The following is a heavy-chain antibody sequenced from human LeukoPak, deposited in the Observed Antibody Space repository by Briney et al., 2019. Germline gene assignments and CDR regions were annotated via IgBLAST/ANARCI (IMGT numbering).Heavy chain of an antibody. J-gene: IGHJ6*03. CDR2: ISSSSSTI. CDR1: GFTFSSYS. CDR3: AREGICSSTSCYQSHYYYYMDV. D-gene: IGHD2-2*01. V-gene: IGHV3-48*01. Sequence: SGGSLRLSRAASGFTFSSYSMNWVRQAPGKGLEWVSYISSSSSTIYYADSVKGRFTISRDNAKNSLYLQMNSLRAEDTAVYYCAREGICSSTSCYQSHYYYYMDVWGKGTTVTVSS.